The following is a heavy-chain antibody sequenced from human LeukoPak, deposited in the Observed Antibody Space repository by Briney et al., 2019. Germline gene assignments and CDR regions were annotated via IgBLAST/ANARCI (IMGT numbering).Heavy chain of an antibody. CDR1: GYTFTGYY. CDR3: ARDRPGRYCSTTSCYNASPFDP. V-gene: IGHV1-2*02. J-gene: IGHJ5*02. CDR2: INPKNGGS. D-gene: IGHD2-2*02. Sequence: ASVKVSCKASGYTFTGYYMHWVRQAPGQGLEWVGWINPKNGGSNYAQKFQGRVTMTRDRSISTAYMELSRLTSDDTAVYYCARDRPGRYCSTTSCYNASPFDPWGQGTLVTVSS.